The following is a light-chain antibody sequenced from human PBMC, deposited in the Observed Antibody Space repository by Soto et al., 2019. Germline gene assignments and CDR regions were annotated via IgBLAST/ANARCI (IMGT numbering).Light chain of an antibody. CDR1: QSVSSN. CDR3: QQYNNWPSWT. CDR2: GAS. Sequence: EIVMTQSPATLSVSPGERATLSCRASQSVSSNLAWYQQKPGQAPRLLIYGASTRATGIPARFSGSGSGTNFTLTISSLQSEDFAVYYCQQYNNWPSWTFGQGTKVKIK. V-gene: IGKV3-15*01. J-gene: IGKJ1*01.